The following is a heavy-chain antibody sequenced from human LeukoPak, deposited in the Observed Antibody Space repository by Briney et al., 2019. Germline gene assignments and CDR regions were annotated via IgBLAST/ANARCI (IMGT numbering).Heavy chain of an antibody. CDR1: GYTFTSYG. D-gene: IGHD3-10*01. J-gene: IGHJ6*03. V-gene: IGHV1-18*01. Sequence: GASVKVSCKASGYTFTSYGISWVRQAPGQGLEWMGWISAYNGETNYAQKLWGRVTITTDTATSTAYMELRSLRSDNTAVYYCARSIYYGSGSPDEGTGDYYYYYMDVWGKGTTVTISS. CDR2: ISAYNGET. CDR3: ARSIYYGSGSPDEGTGDYYYYYMDV.